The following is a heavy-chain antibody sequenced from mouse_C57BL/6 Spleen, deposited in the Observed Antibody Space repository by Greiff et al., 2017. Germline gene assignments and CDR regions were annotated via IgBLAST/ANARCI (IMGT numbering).Heavy chain of an antibody. CDR3: ARELLRDFDV. CDR2: IDPSDSYT. V-gene: IGHV1-69*01. Sequence: VQLQQPGAELVMPGASVKLSCKASGYTFTSYWMHWVKQRPGQGLEWIGEIDPSDSYTNYNQKFKGKSTLTVDKSSSTAYMQLSSLTSEDAAVYYCARELLRDFDVWGTGTTVTVSS. CDR1: GYTFTSYW. D-gene: IGHD1-1*01. J-gene: IGHJ1*03.